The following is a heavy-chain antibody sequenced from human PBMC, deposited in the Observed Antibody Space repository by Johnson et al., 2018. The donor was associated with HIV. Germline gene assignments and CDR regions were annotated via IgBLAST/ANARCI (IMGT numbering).Heavy chain of an antibody. CDR2: IKQHGIVK. CDR1: GFTFSSYW. CDR3: ARERGITIFGEPPNDAFDI. V-gene: IGHV3-7*01. J-gene: IGHJ3*02. Sequence: MLLVESGGGLVQPGGPLRLSCAASGFTFSSYWMSWVRKAPGKGLEWVANIKQHGIVKYYVDSLKGRSNIPRENAKIFLYLQMGSLRAEDMAVYYCARERGITIFGEPPNDAFDIWGQGTMVTV. D-gene: IGHD3-3*01.